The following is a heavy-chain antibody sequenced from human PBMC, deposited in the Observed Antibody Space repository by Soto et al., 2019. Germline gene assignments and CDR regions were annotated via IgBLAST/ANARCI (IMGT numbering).Heavy chain of an antibody. CDR2: IKQDGSEK. J-gene: IGHJ4*02. V-gene: IGHV3-7*01. D-gene: IGHD3-10*01. Sequence: PGGSLRLSCAASGFTFSSYQMNWVRQAPGKGLEWVANIKQDGSEKYYVDSVKGRFTISRDNAKNSLYLQMNSLRAEDTAAYYCXRVAPYYYGSGSYYFDYWGQGTLVTVSS. CDR1: GFTFSSYQ. CDR3: XRVAPYYYGSGSYYFDY.